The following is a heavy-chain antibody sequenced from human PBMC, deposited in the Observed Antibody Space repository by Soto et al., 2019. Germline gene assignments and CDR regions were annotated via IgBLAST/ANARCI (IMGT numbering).Heavy chain of an antibody. CDR1: GAPFSGYY. Sequence: SETLSLTCAVYGAPFSGYYWTWIRQPPGKGLEWIGEINHTGSTKYNPSLKSRVTISLDTSKNQFSLSLRSVTAADTAVYYCARGREIFGAVTPFEYWGQGTQVTVSS. D-gene: IGHD3-3*01. CDR2: INHTGST. J-gene: IGHJ4*02. V-gene: IGHV4-34*01. CDR3: ARGREIFGAVTPFEY.